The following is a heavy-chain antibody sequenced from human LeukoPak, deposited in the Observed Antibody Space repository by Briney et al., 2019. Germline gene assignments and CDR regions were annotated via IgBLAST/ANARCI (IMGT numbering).Heavy chain of an antibody. CDR2: IYYSGST. CDR1: GGSISSYY. V-gene: IGHV4-59*08. Sequence: SETLSLTRTVSGGSISSYYWSWIRQPPGKGLEWIGYIYYSGSTNYNPSLKSRVTISVDTSKNQFSLKLSSVTAADTAVYYCARRLGSGIDWYFDLWGRGTLVTVSS. CDR3: ARRLGSGIDWYFDL. J-gene: IGHJ2*01. D-gene: IGHD1-26*01.